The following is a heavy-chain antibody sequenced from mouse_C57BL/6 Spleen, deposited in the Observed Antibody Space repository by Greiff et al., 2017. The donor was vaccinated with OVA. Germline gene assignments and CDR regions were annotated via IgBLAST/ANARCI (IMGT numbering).Heavy chain of an antibody. Sequence: QVTLKESGPGILQSSQTLSLTCSFSGFSLSTSGMGVSWIRQPSGKGLEWLAHIYWDDDTRYNPSLKSRLTISKATSRNQVFLKITSVDTADTATYYCARSVITTVVDWAWFAYWGQGTLVTVSA. CDR2: IYWDDDT. D-gene: IGHD1-1*01. J-gene: IGHJ3*01. V-gene: IGHV8-12*01. CDR3: ARSVITTVVDWAWFAY. CDR1: GFSLSTSGMG.